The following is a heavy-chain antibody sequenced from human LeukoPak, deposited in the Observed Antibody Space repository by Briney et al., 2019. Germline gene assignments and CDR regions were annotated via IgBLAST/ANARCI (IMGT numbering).Heavy chain of an antibody. CDR1: GFTFSSYA. J-gene: IGHJ4*02. V-gene: IGHV3-30-3*01. CDR3: SKAPGYCTSTSCYGLYFDF. Sequence: GGSLRLSCAASGFTFSSYAMHWVRQAPGKGLEWVAVISYDGSNKYYADSVKGRFTISRDKSKNTLYLQMNSLRAEDTAVYYCSKAPGYCTSTSCYGLYFDFWGQGTLVTVSS. D-gene: IGHD2-2*01. CDR2: ISYDGSNK.